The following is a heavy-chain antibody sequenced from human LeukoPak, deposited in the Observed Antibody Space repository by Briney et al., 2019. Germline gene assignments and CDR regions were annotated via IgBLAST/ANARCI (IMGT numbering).Heavy chain of an antibody. Sequence: ETLSLTCTLSGVSISSYDWSCIRQPPGRGVYCIGYIYFSGSANYNPPLKSRVTISVDTSKNQFSLKVSSATAADTAVYYCARVTSGGDYYGMDVWGQGTTVTVSS. J-gene: IGHJ6*02. CDR2: IYFSGSA. CDR1: GVSISSYD. D-gene: IGHD2-15*01. V-gene: IGHV4-59*01. CDR3: ARVTSGGDYYGMDV.